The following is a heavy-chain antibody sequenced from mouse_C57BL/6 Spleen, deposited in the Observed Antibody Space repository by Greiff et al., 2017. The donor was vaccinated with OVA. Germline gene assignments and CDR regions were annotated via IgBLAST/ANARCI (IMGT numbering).Heavy chain of an antibody. Sequence: QVQLKESGPELVKPGASVKISCKASGYAFSSSWMNWVKQRPGKGLEWIGRIYPGDGDPNYNGKFKGKATLTADKSSSTAYMQLRSLTSEDSAVYFCAKDSSNAMDYWGQGTSVTVSS. CDR1: GYAFSSSW. CDR2: IYPGDGDP. D-gene: IGHD3-2*02. J-gene: IGHJ4*01. CDR3: AKDSSNAMDY. V-gene: IGHV1-82*01.